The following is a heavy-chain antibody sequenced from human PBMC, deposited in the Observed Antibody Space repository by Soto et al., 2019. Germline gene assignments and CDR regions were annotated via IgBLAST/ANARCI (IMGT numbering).Heavy chain of an antibody. Sequence: SVTVSFKASRYTYTGYFLRWVRQAPRQGLEWMGWISAYNGNTNYAQKLQGRVTMTTDTSTSTAYMELRSLRSDDTAVYYCARAAPSSSGWYIYYYYGMDVWGQGTTVTFSS. J-gene: IGHJ6*02. V-gene: IGHV1-18*04. D-gene: IGHD6-19*01. CDR3: ARAAPSSSGWYIYYYYGMDV. CDR1: RYTYTGYF. CDR2: ISAYNGNT.